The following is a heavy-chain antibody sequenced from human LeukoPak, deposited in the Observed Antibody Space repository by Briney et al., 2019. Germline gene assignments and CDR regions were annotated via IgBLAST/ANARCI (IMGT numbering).Heavy chain of an antibody. CDR2: INHSGST. Sequence: EASETLSPTCAVYGGSFSGYYWSWIRQPPGKGLEWIGEINHSGSTNYNPSLKSRVTISVDTSKNQFSLKLSSVTAADTAVYYCARTGYYDSSGSRSRTGPPNKWGQGTLVTVSS. V-gene: IGHV4-34*01. CDR1: GGSFSGYY. CDR3: ARTGYYDSSGSRSRTGPPNK. D-gene: IGHD3-22*01. J-gene: IGHJ4*02.